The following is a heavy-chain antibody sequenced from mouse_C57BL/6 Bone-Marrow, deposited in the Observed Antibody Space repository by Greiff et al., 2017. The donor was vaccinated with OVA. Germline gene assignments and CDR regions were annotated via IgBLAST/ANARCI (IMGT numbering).Heavy chain of an antibody. CDR1: GYTFTSYW. CDR2: INPSNGGT. Sequence: LQQPGTELVKPGASVKLSCKASGYTFTSYWMHWVKQRPGQGLEWIGNINPSNGGTNYNEKFKSKATLTVDKSSSTAYMQLSSLTSEDSAVYYCARSGYYGSRTYFDYWGQGTTLTVSS. V-gene: IGHV1-53*01. D-gene: IGHD1-1*01. CDR3: ARSGYYGSRTYFDY. J-gene: IGHJ2*01.